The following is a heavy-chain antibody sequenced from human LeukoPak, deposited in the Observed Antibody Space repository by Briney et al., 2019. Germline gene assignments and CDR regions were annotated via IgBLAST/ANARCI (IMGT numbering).Heavy chain of an antibody. CDR1: GFTFSSYA. CDR3: AKKKGPRGDGDPIDY. D-gene: IGHD4-17*01. V-gene: IGHV3-23*01. J-gene: IGHJ4*02. CDR2: ISGSGGST. Sequence: GGSLRLSCAASGFTFSSYAMSWVRQAPGKGLEWVSAISGSGGSTYYADSVKGRFTISKDNSKNTLYLQMNSLRAEDTAVYYCAKKKGPRGDGDPIDYWGQGTLVTVSS.